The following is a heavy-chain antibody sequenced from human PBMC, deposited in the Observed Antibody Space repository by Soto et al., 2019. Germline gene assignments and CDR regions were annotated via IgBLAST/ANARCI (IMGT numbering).Heavy chain of an antibody. CDR1: GGSFSGYY. CDR2: INHSGST. J-gene: IGHJ5*02. D-gene: IGHD2-2*01. CDR3: AREAVVVPAASGRWFDP. Sequence: QVQLQQWGAGLLKPSATLSLTCAVYGGSFSGYYWSWIRQPPGKGLEWIGEINHSGSTNYNPSLKSRVTISVDTSKNQFSLKLSSVTAADTAVYYCAREAVVVPAASGRWFDPWGQGTLVTVSS. V-gene: IGHV4-34*01.